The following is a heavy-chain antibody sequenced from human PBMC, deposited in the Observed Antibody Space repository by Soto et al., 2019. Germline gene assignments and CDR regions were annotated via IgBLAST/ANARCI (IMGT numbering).Heavy chain of an antibody. D-gene: IGHD4-17*01. Sequence: EVQLLESGGGLVQPGGSLRLSCAASGFTFSSNAMTWVRQAPGKGLEWVSTVSGSGGDTYYADSVRGRFTISRDNSKNTLYLQMNSLRAEDTAVYYCATHLPTVTSGFDYWGQGTLVTVSS. CDR1: GFTFSSNA. CDR3: ATHLPTVTSGFDY. V-gene: IGHV3-23*01. J-gene: IGHJ4*02. CDR2: VSGSGGDT.